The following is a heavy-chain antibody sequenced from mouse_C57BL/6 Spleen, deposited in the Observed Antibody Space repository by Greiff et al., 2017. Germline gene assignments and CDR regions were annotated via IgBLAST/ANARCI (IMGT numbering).Heavy chain of an antibody. V-gene: IGHV5-17*01. CDR3: ARPYYGSSYPDY. CDR2: ISSGSCTI. CDR1: GFTFSDYG. J-gene: IGHJ2*01. Sequence: EVQVVESGGGLVKPGGSLKLSCAASGFTFSDYGMHWVRQAPEKGLEWVAYISSGSCTIYYADTVKGRFTISRDNAKNTLFLQMTSQRSEDTAMYYCARPYYGSSYPDYWGQGTTLTVSS. D-gene: IGHD1-1*01.